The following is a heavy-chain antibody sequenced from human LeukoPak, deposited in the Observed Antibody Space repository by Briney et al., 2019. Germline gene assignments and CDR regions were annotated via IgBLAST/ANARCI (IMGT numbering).Heavy chain of an antibody. J-gene: IGHJ4*02. Sequence: GGSLRLSCTASGFTFGDYAMSWFRQAPGKGLEWVGFIRSKAYGGTTEYAASVKGRFTISRDNSKNTLYLQMNSLRAEDTAVYYCARQSGSYAAGYFDYWVQGTLVTVSS. CDR2: IRSKAYGGTT. CDR1: GFTFGDYA. V-gene: IGHV3-49*03. D-gene: IGHD1-26*01. CDR3: ARQSGSYAAGYFDY.